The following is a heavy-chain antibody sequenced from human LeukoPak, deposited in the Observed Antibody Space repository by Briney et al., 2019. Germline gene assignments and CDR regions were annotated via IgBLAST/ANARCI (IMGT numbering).Heavy chain of an antibody. CDR1: GYTFTSYY. CDR2: INPSGGST. CDR3: ARVHDSGSYSKVAWAFDI. Sequence: ASVKVSCKASGYTFTSYYMHWVRQAPGQGLEWMGIINPSGGSTSYAQKFQGRVTMTRDMSTSTVYMELSSLRSEDTAVYYCARVHDSGSYSKVAWAFDIWGQGTMVTVSS. V-gene: IGHV1-46*01. D-gene: IGHD1-26*01. J-gene: IGHJ3*02.